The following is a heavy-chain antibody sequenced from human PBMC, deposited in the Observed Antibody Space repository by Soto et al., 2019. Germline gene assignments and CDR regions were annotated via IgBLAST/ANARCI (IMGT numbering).Heavy chain of an antibody. J-gene: IGHJ5*01. CDR2: IYYSGNT. CDR1: DYSISNGYY. D-gene: IGHD3-10*01. CDR3: ARKGYGSGPNWFDS. Sequence: SETRSLTCAVSDYSISNGYYWGWIRQPPGKGLEWIGSIYYSGNTYYNPSLKSRVTISVDTSKNQFSLKLNSVTAADTAVYYCARKGYGSGPNWFDSWGQGTLVTVSS. V-gene: IGHV4-38-2*01.